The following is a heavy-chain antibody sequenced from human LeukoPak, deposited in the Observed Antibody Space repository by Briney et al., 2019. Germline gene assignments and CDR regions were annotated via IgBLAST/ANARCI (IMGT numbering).Heavy chain of an antibody. J-gene: IGHJ4*02. Sequence: ASVKVSCEASGYTFTSYDINWVRQATGQGLEWMGWMNPNSGNTGYAQKFQGRVTMTRDTSISTAYMELSRLRSDDTAVYYCARELMVRGVTYFDYWGQGTLVTVSS. CDR3: ARELMVRGVTYFDY. D-gene: IGHD3-10*01. CDR2: MNPNSGNT. CDR1: GYTFTSYD. V-gene: IGHV1-8*01.